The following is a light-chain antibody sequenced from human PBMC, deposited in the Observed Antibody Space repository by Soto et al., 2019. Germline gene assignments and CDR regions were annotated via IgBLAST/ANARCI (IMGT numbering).Light chain of an antibody. V-gene: IGKV1-39*01. J-gene: IGKJ1*01. CDR2: HTS. CDR1: QSIDSY. CDR3: QQSYIMPWT. Sequence: DIQMTQSPSSLSASVGDRVTITCRASQSIDSYLNWYQQKPGRAPKVLIYHTSSLQSGVPSRFSGSGSGADFTLTINSLQPEDFATYHCQQSYIMPWTFGQGTKVEIK.